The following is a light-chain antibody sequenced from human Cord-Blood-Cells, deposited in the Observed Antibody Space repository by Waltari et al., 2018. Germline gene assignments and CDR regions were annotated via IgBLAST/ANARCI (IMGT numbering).Light chain of an antibody. CDR3: SSYTSSSTWV. CDR1: SSDVGGYNY. Sequence: QSALTQPASVSGSPGQSITISCTVTSSDVGGYNYVFWYQQHPGKAPKLMIYDVSNRPSGVSNRFSGSKSGNTASLTISGLQAEDEADYYCSSYTSSSTWVFGGGTKLTVL. CDR2: DVS. J-gene: IGLJ3*02. V-gene: IGLV2-14*03.